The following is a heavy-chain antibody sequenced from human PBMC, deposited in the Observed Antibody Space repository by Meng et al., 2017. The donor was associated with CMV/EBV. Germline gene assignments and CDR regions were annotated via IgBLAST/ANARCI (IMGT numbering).Heavy chain of an antibody. V-gene: IGHV1-69*10. Sequence: SVKVSCKASGGTFSSYAISWVRQAPGQGLEWMGGIIPILGIANYAQKFQGRVTITADKSTSTAYMELSSVTAADTAVYYCARMLAPVYGMDVWGQGTTVTVSS. D-gene: IGHD2-8*01. CDR3: ARMLAPVYGMDV. CDR1: GGTFSSYA. J-gene: IGHJ6*02. CDR2: IIPILGIA.